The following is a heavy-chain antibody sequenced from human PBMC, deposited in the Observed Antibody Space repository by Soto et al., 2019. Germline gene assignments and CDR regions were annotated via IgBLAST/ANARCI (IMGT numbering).Heavy chain of an antibody. D-gene: IGHD3-22*01. CDR2: ISSSGSTI. CDR1: GFTFSSYE. CDR3: ARDYYDSSGYRNYYYYSGMDV. J-gene: IGHJ6*02. V-gene: IGHV3-48*03. Sequence: GGSLRLSCAASGFTFSSYEMNWVRQAPGKGLEWVSYISSSGSTIYYADSVKGRFTISRDNAKNSLYLQMNSLRAEDTAVYYCARDYYDSSGYRNYYYYSGMDVWGQGTTVTVYS.